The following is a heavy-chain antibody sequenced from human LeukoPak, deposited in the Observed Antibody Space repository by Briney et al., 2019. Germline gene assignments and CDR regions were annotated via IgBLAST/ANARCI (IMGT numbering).Heavy chain of an antibody. CDR1: GITFSSYW. CDR2: IKEDGSEK. Sequence: GGSLRLSCAASGITFSSYWMNWVRQAPGKGLEWVATIKEDGSEKYYVDSVKGRFTISRDNAKNSLYLQLNSMRAEDTAVYYCARRGSYLDYWGQGTLVTVSS. J-gene: IGHJ4*02. V-gene: IGHV3-7*01. CDR3: ARRGSYLDY. D-gene: IGHD1-26*01.